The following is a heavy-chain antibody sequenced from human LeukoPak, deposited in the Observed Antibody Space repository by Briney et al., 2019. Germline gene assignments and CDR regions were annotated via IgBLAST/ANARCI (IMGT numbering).Heavy chain of an antibody. CDR2: IWCDGTNK. D-gene: IGHD4-23*01. Sequence: GGSLRLSCAASGFSFTSYGMHWVRQAPGKGLEWVAVIWCDGTNKYYADSVRGRFTISRDTSNNMLYLQMNSLRAEDTAVYYCARVSESGNSDYWGQGTLVTVSS. J-gene: IGHJ4*02. CDR3: ARVSESGNSDY. V-gene: IGHV3-33*01. CDR1: GFSFTSYG.